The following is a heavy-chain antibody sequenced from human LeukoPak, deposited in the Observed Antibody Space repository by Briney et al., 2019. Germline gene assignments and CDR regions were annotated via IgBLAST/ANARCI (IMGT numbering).Heavy chain of an antibody. Sequence: SETLSLTCTVSGGSISSSSYYWGWIRQPPGKGLEWIGSIYYSGSTNYNPSLKSRVTISVDTSKNQFSLKLSSVTAEDTAVYYCARDPRWFGEPTSDYWGQGTLVTVSS. D-gene: IGHD3-10*01. V-gene: IGHV4-39*07. J-gene: IGHJ4*02. CDR1: GGSISSSSYY. CDR3: ARDPRWFGEPTSDY. CDR2: IYYSGST.